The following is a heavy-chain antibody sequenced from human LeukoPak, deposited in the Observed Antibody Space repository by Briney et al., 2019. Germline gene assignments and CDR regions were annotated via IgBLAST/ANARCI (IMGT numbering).Heavy chain of an antibody. CDR3: ARPHGSGYTHVFDL. CDR2: IYPSDSDT. J-gene: IGHJ4*02. D-gene: IGHD3-22*01. V-gene: IGHV5-51*01. CDR1: GYSFTTYW. Sequence: GESLKISCKSSGYSFTTYWIGWVRQMPGKGLEWMGVIYPSDSDTRYSPSFQGQVTISADKSISTAYLQWSSLKASDTAMYYCARPHGSGYTHVFDLWGQGTLVTVSS.